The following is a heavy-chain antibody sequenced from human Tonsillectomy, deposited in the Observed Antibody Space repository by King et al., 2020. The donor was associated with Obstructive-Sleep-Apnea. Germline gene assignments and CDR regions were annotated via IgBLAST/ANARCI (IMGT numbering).Heavy chain of an antibody. CDR3: AREGSTGYYSFDY. CDR2: ISHSGST. Sequence: QLQESGPGLVKPSGTLSLTCVLSGGSISSNNWWSWVRQPPGKGLEWIGEISHSGSTNYNPSLKSRVTISVDKSKNQVSLKLNSVTAADTAFYYCAREGSTGYYSFDYWSQGTLVTVSS. V-gene: IGHV4-4*02. J-gene: IGHJ4*02. D-gene: IGHD3-9*01. CDR1: GGSISSNNW.